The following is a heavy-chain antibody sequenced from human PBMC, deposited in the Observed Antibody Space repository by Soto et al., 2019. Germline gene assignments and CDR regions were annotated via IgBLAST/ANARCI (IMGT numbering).Heavy chain of an antibody. CDR1: GGTFSSYA. J-gene: IGHJ6*02. V-gene: IGHV1-69*01. CDR3: ATLWSGYDYYYYGMDV. Sequence: QVQLVQSGAEVKKPGSSVKVSCKASGGTFSSYAISWVRQAPGQGLEWMGGIIPIFGTANYGQKFQGRVTITADESTSTAYMELSSLRLEDTAVYYCATLWSGYDYYYYGMDVWGQGTTVTVSS. D-gene: IGHD5-12*01. CDR2: IIPIFGTA.